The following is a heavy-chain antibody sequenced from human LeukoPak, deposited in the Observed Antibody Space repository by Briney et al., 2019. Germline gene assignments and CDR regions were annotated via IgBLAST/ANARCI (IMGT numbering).Heavy chain of an antibody. V-gene: IGHV3-48*04. D-gene: IGHD1-26*01. CDR2: ISSRSSTI. J-gene: IGHJ3*02. Sequence: PGGSLRLSCAASGFTFSDYSMNWVRQVPGKGLEWVSYISSRSSTIHYADSVKGRFTISRDNAKNSLYLQMNSLRAEDTAVYHCATPDVGIWGQGIMVTVSS. CDR1: GFTFSDYS. CDR3: ATPDVGI.